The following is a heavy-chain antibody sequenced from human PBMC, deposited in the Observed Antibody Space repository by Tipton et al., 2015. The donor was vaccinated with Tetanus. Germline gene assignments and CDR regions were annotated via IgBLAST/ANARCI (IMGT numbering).Heavy chain of an antibody. CDR2: IYYSGTT. CDR3: AAVGLVTASVKY. J-gene: IGHJ4*01. D-gene: IGHD2-21*02. Sequence: TLSLTCSVSDGPVSSGGFYWGWVRQVTGKGLEWIGNIYYSGTTYYTPSLRGRLSISVDTSKNQFSLKLTSVTAADSAIYYCAAVGLVTASVKYWGQGTLVTVSS. V-gene: IGHV4-31*03. CDR1: DGPVSSGGFY.